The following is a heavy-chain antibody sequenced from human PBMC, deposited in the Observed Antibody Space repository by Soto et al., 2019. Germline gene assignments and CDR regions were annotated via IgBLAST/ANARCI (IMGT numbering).Heavy chain of an antibody. CDR2: IYYSGST. CDR1: GGSISSGGYY. D-gene: IGHD2-15*01. Sequence: TLSLTCTVSGGSISSGGYYWSWIRQHPGKGLEWIGYIYYSGSTYYNPSLKSRVTISVDTSKNQFSLKLSSVTAADTAVYYCARGHCSGGSCYPLSPGYWGQGTLVTVS. J-gene: IGHJ4*02. CDR3: ARGHCSGGSCYPLSPGY. V-gene: IGHV4-31*03.